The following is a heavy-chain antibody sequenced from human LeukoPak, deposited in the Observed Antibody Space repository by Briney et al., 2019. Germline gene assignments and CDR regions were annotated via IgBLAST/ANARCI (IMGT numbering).Heavy chain of an antibody. D-gene: IGHD2-2*01. V-gene: IGHV4-59*12. CDR1: GGSISGNY. J-gene: IGHJ4*02. Sequence: SETLSLTCTVSGGSISGNYWSWIRQPPGKGLEWVGYIYNTGSTYYNPSLQSRVTLSVDTSKNQFSLKLSSVTAADTAVYYCAGELGYCSSTSCYGADYWGQGTLVTVSS. CDR2: IYNTGST. CDR3: AGELGYCSSTSCYGADY.